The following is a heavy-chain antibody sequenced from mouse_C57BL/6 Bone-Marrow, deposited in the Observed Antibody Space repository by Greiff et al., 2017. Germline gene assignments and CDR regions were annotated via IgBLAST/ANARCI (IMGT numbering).Heavy chain of an antibody. V-gene: IGHV14-4*01. J-gene: IGHJ3*01. Sequence: VHVKQSGAELVRPGASVKLSCTASGFIIKDDYMHWVKQRPEQGLEWIGWIDPENGDTEYASKFQGKATITADTSSNTAYLQLSSLTSEDTAVYYCTTRVNLLLRYPFAYWGQGTLVTVSA. CDR3: TTRVNLLLRYPFAY. CDR2: IDPENGDT. CDR1: GFIIKDDY. D-gene: IGHD1-1*01.